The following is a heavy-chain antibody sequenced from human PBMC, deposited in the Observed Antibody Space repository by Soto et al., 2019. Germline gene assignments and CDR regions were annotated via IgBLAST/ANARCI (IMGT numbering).Heavy chain of an antibody. J-gene: IGHJ5*02. CDR2: INHSGST. V-gene: IGHV4-34*01. Sequence: SETLSLTCAVYGGSFSGYYWSWIRQPPGKGLEWIGEINHSGSTNYNPSLKSRVTISVDTSKNQFSLKLSSVTAADTAVYYCARRYSYGFGPYNWFDPWGQGTLVNVSS. CDR3: ARRYSYGFGPYNWFDP. D-gene: IGHD5-18*01. CDR1: GGSFSGYY.